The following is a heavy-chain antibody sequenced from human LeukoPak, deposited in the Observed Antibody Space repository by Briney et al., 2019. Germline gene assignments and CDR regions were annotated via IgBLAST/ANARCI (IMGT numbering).Heavy chain of an antibody. J-gene: IGHJ4*02. Sequence: GGSLRLSCAASGCTFSDYYMSWIRQAPGKGLEWVSYISSSGSTIYYADSVKGRFTISRDNAKNPLYRQMNTLRAEDTAVYSCARDNGSITMIVVAPEYYFDYWGQGTLVTVSS. CDR3: ARDNGSITMIVVAPEYYFDY. D-gene: IGHD3-22*01. CDR2: ISSSGSTI. CDR1: GCTFSDYY. V-gene: IGHV3-11*01.